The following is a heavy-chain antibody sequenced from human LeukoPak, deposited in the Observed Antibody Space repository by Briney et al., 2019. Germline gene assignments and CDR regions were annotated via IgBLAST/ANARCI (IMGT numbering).Heavy chain of an antibody. J-gene: IGHJ4*02. Sequence: GGSLRLSCAASGYTFSSYWMSWVRQAPGKGLEWVANIKQDGSEKYYVDSVKGRFTISRDNAKNSLYLQMNSLRAEDTAVYYCARELRAAADGYWGQGTLVTVSS. CDR1: GYTFSSYW. CDR2: IKQDGSEK. CDR3: ARELRAAADGY. V-gene: IGHV3-7*01. D-gene: IGHD6-13*01.